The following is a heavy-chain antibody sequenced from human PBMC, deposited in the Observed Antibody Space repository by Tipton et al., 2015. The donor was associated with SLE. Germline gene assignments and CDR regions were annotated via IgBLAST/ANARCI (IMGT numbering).Heavy chain of an antibody. V-gene: IGHV1-2*02. Sequence: QLVQSGAEVKKPGASVRVSCKASGYTFTGHYMHWVRQVPGQGLEWMGWIDPNSGGTNYAQRFQGRVTMTRDTSISTAYMELSGLRSDDTAVHYCASHWGSGYTYDVWGQGTTVTVSS. D-gene: IGHD7-27*01. CDR3: ASHWGSGYTYDV. CDR2: IDPNSGGT. J-gene: IGHJ3*01. CDR1: GYTFTGHY.